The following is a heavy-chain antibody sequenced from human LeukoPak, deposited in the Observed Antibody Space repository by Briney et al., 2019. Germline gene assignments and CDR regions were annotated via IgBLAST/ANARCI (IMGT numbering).Heavy chain of an antibody. CDR3: ARVGDWNDLVY. D-gene: IGHD1-1*01. J-gene: IGHJ4*02. V-gene: IGHV4-59*01. CDR2: IFYTGST. Sequence: SETLSLTCTVSGGSIINYYWSCIRQSPGKGLEWIGYIFYTGSTNYNPSLKSRVSISVDTSKNQFSLQLNSVTAADTAVYYCARVGDWNDLVYWGQGTLVTVSS. CDR1: GGSIINYY.